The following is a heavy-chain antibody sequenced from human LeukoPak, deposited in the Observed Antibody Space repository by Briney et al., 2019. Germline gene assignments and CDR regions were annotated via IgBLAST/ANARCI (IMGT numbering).Heavy chain of an antibody. CDR3: ARDLSLRRGIFDY. D-gene: IGHD3-10*01. V-gene: IGHV4-59*01. CDR1: GDPIRTFY. J-gene: IGHJ4*02. Sequence: PSETLSLTCTVSGDPIRTFYWRWLRQSPGKGLEWLGHIYDSGSTNYNRSLKNPVPISQDMSKNQFSLKLRSVTAADTAVYYCARDLSLRRGIFDYWGQGTLVSVSS. CDR2: IYDSGST.